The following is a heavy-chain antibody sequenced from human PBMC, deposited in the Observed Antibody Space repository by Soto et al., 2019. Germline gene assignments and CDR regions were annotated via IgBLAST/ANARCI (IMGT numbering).Heavy chain of an antibody. D-gene: IGHD4-17*01. CDR2: INHSGST. CDR1: GGSFSGYY. CDR3: ARRMKETTVTTDY. V-gene: IGHV4-34*01. Sequence: QVQLQQWGAGLLKPSETLSLTCAVYGGSFSGYYWSWIRQPPGKGLEWIGEINHSGSTNYNPSLKSRVTISVDTSKNQFSLKLSSVTAADTAVYYCARRMKETTVTTDYWGQGTLVTVSS. J-gene: IGHJ4*02.